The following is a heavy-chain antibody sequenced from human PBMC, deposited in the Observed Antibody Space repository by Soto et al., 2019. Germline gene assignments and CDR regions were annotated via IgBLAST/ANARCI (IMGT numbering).Heavy chain of an antibody. V-gene: IGHV4-34*01. J-gene: IGHJ4*02. D-gene: IGHD2-15*01. CDR3: ARVYCSGGSCYSGFDY. CDR1: GGSFSGYY. Sequence: QVQLQQWGAGLLKPSETLSLTCAVYGGSFSGYYWSWIRQPPGKGLEWIGEITHSGSTNYNPSLKSRVTISVDTSKNQFSLKLSSVTAADTAVYYCARVYCSGGSCYSGFDYWGQGTLVTVSS. CDR2: ITHSGST.